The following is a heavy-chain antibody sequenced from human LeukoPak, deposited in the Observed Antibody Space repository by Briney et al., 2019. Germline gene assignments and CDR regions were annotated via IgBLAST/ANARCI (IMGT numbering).Heavy chain of an antibody. CDR1: GFTFSIYS. V-gene: IGHV3-48*02. Sequence: PGGSLRLSCAASGFTFSIYSMNWVRQAPGKGLEWVSYISSSSSTIYYADSVKGRFTISRDNAKNSLYLQMNSLRDEDTAVYYCTTEGYCSGGDCYSFDYWGQGTLVTVSS. D-gene: IGHD2-15*01. CDR2: ISSSSSTI. CDR3: TTEGYCSGGDCYSFDY. J-gene: IGHJ4*02.